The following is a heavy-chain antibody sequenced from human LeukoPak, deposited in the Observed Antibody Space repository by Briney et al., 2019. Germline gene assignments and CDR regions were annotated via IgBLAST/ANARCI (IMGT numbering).Heavy chain of an antibody. CDR1: GFTFRSYG. J-gene: IGHJ5*02. V-gene: IGHV3-23*01. D-gene: IGHD1/OR15-1a*01. Sequence: GGSPRPSLSAFGFTFRSYGLSWVPPAPGKGLGWVSAISGSGGSTYYADSVKGRFTISRDNSKNTLYLQMNSLRAEDTAVYYCAKGRLGTASNWFDPWGQGTLVTVSS. CDR2: ISGSGGST. CDR3: AKGRLGTASNWFDP.